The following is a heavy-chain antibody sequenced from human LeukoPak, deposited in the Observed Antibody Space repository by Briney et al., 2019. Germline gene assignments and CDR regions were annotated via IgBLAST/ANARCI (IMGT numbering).Heavy chain of an antibody. V-gene: IGHV3-20*04. CDR3: ARDRECLQYIDY. Sequence: GGSLRLSCAASGFTFGDYGMSWVRQAPGKGLEWVSSINWNGGKTAYADSVKGRFTISRDTAKDSLYQKMNSLRDEDTALYYCARDRECLQYIDYWAQGTLVTASS. CDR2: INWNGGKT. D-gene: IGHD5-24*01. CDR1: GFTFGDYG. J-gene: IGHJ4*02.